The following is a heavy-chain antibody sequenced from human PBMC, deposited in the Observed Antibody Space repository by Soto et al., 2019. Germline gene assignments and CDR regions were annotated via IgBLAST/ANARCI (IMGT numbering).Heavy chain of an antibody. D-gene: IGHD3-16*01. CDR2: INPSGGST. Sequence: ASVKVSCKASGYTFTSYYMHWVRQAPGQGLEWMGIINPSGGSTSYAQKFQGRVTMTRDTSTSTVYMELSSLRSEDTAVYYCARDRGIYDYVWGSFFDDIWGQGTMVTVSS. CDR1: GYTFTSYY. CDR3: ARDRGIYDYVWGSFFDDI. J-gene: IGHJ3*02. V-gene: IGHV1-46*01.